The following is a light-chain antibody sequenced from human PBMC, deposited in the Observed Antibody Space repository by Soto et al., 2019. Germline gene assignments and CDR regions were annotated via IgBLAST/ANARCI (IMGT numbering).Light chain of an antibody. J-gene: IGKJ5*01. V-gene: IGKV3-11*01. CDR2: DAS. CDR3: QQRSNWPIT. CDR1: QSVNSY. Sequence: EIVLTQSPATLSLSPGERAILSCRASQSVNSYLAWYQQKPGQAPRLLIYDASNRATGIPARFSGSGSGTDFTLTISSLEPEDFAVYYCQQRSNWPITFGQGTRLEIK.